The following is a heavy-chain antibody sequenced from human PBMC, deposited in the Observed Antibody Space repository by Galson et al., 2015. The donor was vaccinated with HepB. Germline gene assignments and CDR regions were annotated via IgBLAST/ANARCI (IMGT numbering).Heavy chain of an antibody. CDR2: IDWDDDK. CDR3: ARCRRSNDIDY. V-gene: IGHV2-70*01. D-gene: IGHD4-11*01. Sequence: PALVKPTQTLTLTCSFSGFSLTTSRMCVSWIRQPPGKALEWLALIDWDDDKYYSTSLKTRLTISTATSKNQVVLTMSNMHPMDTATYYCARCRRSNDIDYWGQGILVTVSS. CDR1: GFSLTTSRMC. J-gene: IGHJ4*02.